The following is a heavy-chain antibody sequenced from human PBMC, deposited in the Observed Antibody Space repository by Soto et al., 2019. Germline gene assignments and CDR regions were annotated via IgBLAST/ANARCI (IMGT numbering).Heavy chain of an antibody. V-gene: IGHV1-46*03. CDR3: AATGEVIYYFDY. Sequence: ASVKVSCKASGYTFTSYYMHWVRQAPGQGLEWMGIINPSGGSTSYAQKFQGRVTMTRDTSTSTVYMELSSLRSEDTAVYYCAATGEVIYYFDYWGQGALVTVSS. CDR1: GYTFTSYY. CDR2: INPSGGST. D-gene: IGHD4-17*01. J-gene: IGHJ4*02.